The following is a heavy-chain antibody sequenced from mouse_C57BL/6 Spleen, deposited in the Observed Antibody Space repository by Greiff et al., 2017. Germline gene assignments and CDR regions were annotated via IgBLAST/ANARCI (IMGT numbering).Heavy chain of an antibody. CDR3: AKVNGNWYFDV. CDR1: GYTFTSYG. V-gene: IGHV1-81*01. J-gene: IGHJ1*03. D-gene: IGHD2-1*01. CDR2: IYPRSGNT. Sequence: QVQLQQSGAELARPGASVKMSCKASGYTFTSYGVSWVKQRTGQGLEWIGEIYPRSGNTYYNEKFKGKATLTAHKYSSTTYVELRSLTSEDSAVYFCAKVNGNWYFDVWGTGTTVTVSS.